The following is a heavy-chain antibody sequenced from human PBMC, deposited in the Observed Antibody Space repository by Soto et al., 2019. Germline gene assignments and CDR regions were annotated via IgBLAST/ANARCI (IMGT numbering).Heavy chain of an antibody. CDR2: ISYDGSNK. CDR1: GFTFSSYA. J-gene: IGHJ4*02. Sequence: QVQLVESGGGVVQPGRSLRLSCAASGFTFSSYAMHWVRQAPGKGLEWVAVISYDGSNKYYADSVKGRFTISRDNSKTTLYLQMNGLRAEDTAVYYCARGGAKWLVASPVKYWGQGTLVTVSS. CDR3: ARGGAKWLVASPVKY. V-gene: IGHV3-30-3*01. D-gene: IGHD6-19*01.